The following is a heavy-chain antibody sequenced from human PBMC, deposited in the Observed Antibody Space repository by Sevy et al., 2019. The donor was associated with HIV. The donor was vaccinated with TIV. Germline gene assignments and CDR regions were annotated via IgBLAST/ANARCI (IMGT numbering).Heavy chain of an antibody. J-gene: IGHJ4*02. Sequence: ASVKVSCKASGYTFTGYYIHWVRQAPGHGLEWMGRINPNSGGATFAQTFQDRVTMAWDTSISAAYMELRGLRSDDTAVYYCAANKNRNYHDGSGYRYYLEYWGQGTLVTVSS. V-gene: IGHV1-2*06. CDR1: GYTFTGYY. D-gene: IGHD3-22*01. CDR3: AANKNRNYHDGSGYRYYLEY. CDR2: INPNSGGA.